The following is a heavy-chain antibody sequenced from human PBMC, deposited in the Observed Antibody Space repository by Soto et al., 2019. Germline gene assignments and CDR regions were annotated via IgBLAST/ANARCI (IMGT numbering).Heavy chain of an antibody. CDR3: ARGGGYYDILTGYDY. V-gene: IGHV1-8*01. Sequence: QVQLVQSGAEVKKPGASVKVSCKASGYTFTSYDVIWVRQATGQGLECMGWMNPNSGNTDYAEKFQGRVTMTRDTSMSTAYMEMSSLRFEDTAVYYCARGGGYYDILTGYDYWGQGSLVNVSS. CDR1: GYTFTSYD. D-gene: IGHD3-9*01. J-gene: IGHJ4*02. CDR2: MNPNSGNT.